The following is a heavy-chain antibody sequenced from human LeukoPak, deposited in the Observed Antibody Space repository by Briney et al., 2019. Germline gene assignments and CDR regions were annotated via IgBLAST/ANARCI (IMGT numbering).Heavy chain of an antibody. CDR1: GYTFTSYD. D-gene: IGHD3-22*01. CDR2: MNPNSGNT. Sequence: ASVKVSCKASGYTFTSYDINWVRQATGQGLEWMGWMNPNSGNTGYAQKFQGRVTMTRNTSRSTAYMELSTLRSEDTAVYYCAGASDSSGVDCWDQGTLVTVSS. CDR3: AGASDSSGVDC. V-gene: IGHV1-8*01. J-gene: IGHJ4*02.